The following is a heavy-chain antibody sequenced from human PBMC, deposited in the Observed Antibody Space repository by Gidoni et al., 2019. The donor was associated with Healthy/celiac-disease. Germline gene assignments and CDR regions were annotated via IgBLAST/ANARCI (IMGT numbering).Heavy chain of an antibody. J-gene: IGHJ4*02. D-gene: IGHD1-26*01. CDR3: AKDPLGWEPTN. CDR1: GFTCSRDA. V-gene: IGHV3-23*01. Sequence: EVQLLESGGGLVQPGGSLRLSCAASGFTCSRDAMSWVRQAPGKGLEWVSAISGSGGSTYYADSVKGRFTISRDNAKNTLYLQMNSLRAEDTAVYYCAKDPLGWEPTNWGQGTLVTVSS. CDR2: ISGSGGST.